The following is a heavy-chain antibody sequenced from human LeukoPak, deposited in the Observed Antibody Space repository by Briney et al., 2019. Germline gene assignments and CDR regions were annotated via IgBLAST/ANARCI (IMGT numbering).Heavy chain of an antibody. Sequence: AETLSLTCAVYGGSFSGYYWSWLRQPPGKGREGLGEINHRGSTNYNPSLKSRVPISVDTSKNQFSLKLSSVTAADTAVYYCARVYYSSSYDYWYFDLWGRGTLVTVSS. CDR2: INHRGST. J-gene: IGHJ2*01. D-gene: IGHD6-13*01. CDR1: GGSFSGYY. V-gene: IGHV4-34*01. CDR3: ARVYYSSSYDYWYFDL.